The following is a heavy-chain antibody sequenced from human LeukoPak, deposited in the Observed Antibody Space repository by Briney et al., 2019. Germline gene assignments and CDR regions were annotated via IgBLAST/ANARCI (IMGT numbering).Heavy chain of an antibody. CDR3: AKDFHKYKAVAGPFDY. Sequence: GGSLRLSCAASGFTFSSYAMSWVRQAPGKGLEWVSAISGSGGSTYYADSVKGRFTISRDNSKNTLYLQMNSLRAEDTAVYYCAKDFHKYKAVAGPFDYWGQGTLVTVSS. D-gene: IGHD6-19*01. CDR2: ISGSGGST. J-gene: IGHJ4*02. V-gene: IGHV3-23*01. CDR1: GFTFSSYA.